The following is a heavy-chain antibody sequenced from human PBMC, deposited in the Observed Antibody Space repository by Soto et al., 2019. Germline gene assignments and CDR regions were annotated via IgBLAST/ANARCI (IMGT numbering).Heavy chain of an antibody. Sequence: PGGSLRLSCAASGFTFTNAWMNWVRQAPGKGLEWVGRIRSQADGRTTDYATFVKARFTISRDDSKNTLYLQMDSLKTDDTAVYYCTTSDRWQRDFDYWGQGTLVTVSS. J-gene: IGHJ4*02. CDR2: IRSQADGRTT. CDR3: TTSDRWQRDFDY. D-gene: IGHD2-21*02. CDR1: GFTFTNAW. V-gene: IGHV3-15*07.